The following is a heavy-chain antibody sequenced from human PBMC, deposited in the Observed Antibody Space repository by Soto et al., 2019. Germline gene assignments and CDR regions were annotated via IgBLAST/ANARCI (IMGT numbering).Heavy chain of an antibody. D-gene: IGHD3-10*01. CDR1: GGSFSNYY. CDR2: VDHGGST. V-gene: IGHV4-34*01. CDR3: ARGGKRRSSGSLLSGPHSYYYYMDV. J-gene: IGHJ6*03. Sequence: SETLSLTCAVYGGSFSNYYWGWIRQPPGKGLEWIGEVDHGGSTNYNPSLKSRVTISIDASKNQFSLELSSVTAADTAVYYCARGGKRRSSGSLLSGPHSYYYYMDVWGKGTTVTVSS.